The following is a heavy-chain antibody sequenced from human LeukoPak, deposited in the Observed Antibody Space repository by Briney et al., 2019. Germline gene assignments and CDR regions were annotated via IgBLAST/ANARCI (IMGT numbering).Heavy chain of an antibody. V-gene: IGHV1-69*05. Sequence: ASVKVSCKGGTSTNYAISWVRQAPGQGLEWMGGIIPDVGTVNYAQKFQGRVTITTDESTSTAYMELSSLRSEDTAVYYCARGASSGYFRTAYYYYMDVWGKGTSVIVSS. D-gene: IGHD3-22*01. CDR3: ARGASSGYFRTAYYYYMDV. CDR1: GTSTNYA. J-gene: IGHJ6*03. CDR2: IIPDVGTV.